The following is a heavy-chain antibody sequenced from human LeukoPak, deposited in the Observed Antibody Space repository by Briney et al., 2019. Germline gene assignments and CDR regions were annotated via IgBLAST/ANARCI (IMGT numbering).Heavy chain of an antibody. J-gene: IGHJ1*01. CDR2: IKQDGSEK. D-gene: IGHD2/OR15-2a*01. CDR1: GFTFSSYW. Sequence: GGSLRLSCAASGFTFSSYWMSWVRQAPGKGLEWVANIKQDGSEKYYVDSVKGRFTISRDNAKNSLYLQMNSLRAEDTAVYYCGRELLHRGSYSFCCRGPGTPVTVSS. V-gene: IGHV3-7*01. CDR3: GRELLHRGSYSFCC.